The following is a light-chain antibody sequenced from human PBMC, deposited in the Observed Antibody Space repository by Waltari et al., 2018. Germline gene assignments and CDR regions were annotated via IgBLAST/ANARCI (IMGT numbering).Light chain of an antibody. CDR1: QDISNY. Sequence: DIQMTQSPSSLSASVGDTVTITCQASQDISNYLNWYQQKPGKAPKLLIYDASNLETGVPSRFSGSGSGTDFTFTISSLQPEDIATYYCQQSFSTPRTFGQGTKVEI. CDR2: DAS. V-gene: IGKV1-33*01. J-gene: IGKJ2*01. CDR3: QQSFSTPRT.